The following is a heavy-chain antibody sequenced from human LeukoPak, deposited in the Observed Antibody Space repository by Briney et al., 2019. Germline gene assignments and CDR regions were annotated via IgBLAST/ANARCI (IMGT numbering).Heavy chain of an antibody. D-gene: IGHD2-15*01. J-gene: IGHJ4*02. V-gene: IGHV1-2*02. CDR2: INPNSGGT. CDR3: ARDQWSENGDYFDY. CDR1: GYTFTGYY. Sequence: GASVKVSCKASGYTFTGYYMQWVRQAPGQGLEWMGWINPNSGGTNYAQKFQGRVTMTRDTSISTAYMELSRLRSDDTAVYYCARDQWSENGDYFDYWGQGTLVTVSS.